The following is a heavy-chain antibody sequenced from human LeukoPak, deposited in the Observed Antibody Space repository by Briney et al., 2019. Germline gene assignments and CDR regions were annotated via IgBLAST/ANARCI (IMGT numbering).Heavy chain of an antibody. J-gene: IGHJ3*02. CDR1: GGSFSGYY. V-gene: IGHV4-34*01. Sequence: NPSETLSLTCAVYGGSFSGYYWSWIRQPPGKGLEWIGEINHSGSTNYNPSLKSRVTISVDTSKNQFSLKLSSVTAADTAVYYCARLRPDDAFDIWGQGTMVTVSS. CDR3: ARLRPDDAFDI. CDR2: INHSGST.